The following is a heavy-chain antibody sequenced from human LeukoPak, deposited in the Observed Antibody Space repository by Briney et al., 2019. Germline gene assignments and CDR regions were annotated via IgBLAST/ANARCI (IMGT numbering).Heavy chain of an antibody. D-gene: IGHD3-22*01. V-gene: IGHV1-8*03. Sequence: ASVKVSCMASGYTFTSYDINWVRQATGQGLEWMGWMNPNSGNTGYAQKFQGRVTITRNPTISPAYMELSSQRSEGTAEYYCAIGPRYYDSSGYSYGYWFDYWGQGTLVTVSS. CDR1: GYTFTSYD. CDR2: MNPNSGNT. J-gene: IGHJ4*02. CDR3: AIGPRYYDSSGYSYGYWFDY.